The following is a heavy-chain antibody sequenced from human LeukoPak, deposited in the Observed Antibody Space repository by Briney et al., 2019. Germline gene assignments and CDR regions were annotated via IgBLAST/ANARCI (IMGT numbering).Heavy chain of an antibody. CDR2: INPNSGGP. D-gene: IGHD2-2*02. CDR3: ARGDCSSTSCYNY. Sequence: ASVNVSCKASGYTFTGYYMHWVRQAPGQGLEGMGCINPNSGGPNYAQKFQGWVTMTRDTSSSTAYMELSRLRSDDTAVYYCARGDCSSTSCYNYWGQGTLVTVSS. CDR1: GYTFTGYY. V-gene: IGHV1-2*04. J-gene: IGHJ4*02.